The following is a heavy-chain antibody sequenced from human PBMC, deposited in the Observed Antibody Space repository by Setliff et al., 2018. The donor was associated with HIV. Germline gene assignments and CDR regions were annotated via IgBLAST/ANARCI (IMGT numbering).Heavy chain of an antibody. CDR2: IYSDGST. CDR1: GFIFSRYG. CDR3: ARVRLYNSALDY. Sequence: PGGSLRLSCAASGFIFSRYGMAWVRQAPGKGLEWVSTIYSDGSTYHADSVKGRFTLSRDTSKNTLSLQMNTLRPEDTAVYYCARVRLYNSALDYCGQGTLVTVSS. D-gene: IGHD3-22*01. V-gene: IGHV3-66*02. J-gene: IGHJ4*02.